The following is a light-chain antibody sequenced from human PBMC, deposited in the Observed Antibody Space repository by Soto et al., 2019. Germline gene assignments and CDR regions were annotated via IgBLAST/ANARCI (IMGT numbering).Light chain of an antibody. Sequence: EIVLTQSPGTLSLSPGERATLSCRASQSVTSNYLAWYQQKPGQAPRLLIYGASTRATGIPARFSGSGSGTEFTLTISSLQSEDFAVDDCQQYNNWWTFGQGTKVDIK. J-gene: IGKJ1*01. CDR2: GAS. CDR3: QQYNNWWT. V-gene: IGKV3-15*01. CDR1: QSVTSN.